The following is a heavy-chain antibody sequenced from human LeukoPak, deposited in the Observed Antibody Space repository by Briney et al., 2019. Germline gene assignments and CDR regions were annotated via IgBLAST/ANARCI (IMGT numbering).Heavy chain of an antibody. J-gene: IGHJ5*02. CDR1: GYTFTSYD. Sequence: ALVKVTCKASGYTFTSYDINWVRQATGQGLEWMGWMNPNSGNTGYAQKFQGRVTITRNTSISTAYMELSSLRSEDTAVYYCARGIAARHNWFDPWGQGTLVTVSS. V-gene: IGHV1-8*03. CDR3: ARGIAARHNWFDP. CDR2: MNPNSGNT. D-gene: IGHD6-6*01.